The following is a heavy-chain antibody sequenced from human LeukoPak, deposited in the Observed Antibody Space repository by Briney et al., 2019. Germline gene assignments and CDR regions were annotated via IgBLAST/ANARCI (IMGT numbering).Heavy chain of an antibody. V-gene: IGHV1-69*13. CDR3: ARGRFGEFTLNYYYGMDV. CDR2: IIPIFGTA. D-gene: IGHD3-10*01. CDR1: GGTFSSYA. J-gene: IGHJ6*04. Sequence: VASVKVSCTASGGTFSSYAISWVRQAPGQGLEWMGGIIPIFGTANYAQKFQGRVTITADESTSTDYMELSSLRSEDTAVYYCARGRFGEFTLNYYYGMDVWGKGTTVTVSS.